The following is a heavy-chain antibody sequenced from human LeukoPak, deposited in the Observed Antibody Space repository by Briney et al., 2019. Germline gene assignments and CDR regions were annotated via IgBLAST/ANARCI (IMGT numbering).Heavy chain of an antibody. CDR2: MHYSGST. D-gene: IGHD2-2*01. J-gene: IGHJ5*02. CDR1: GGSISSYY. V-gene: IGHV4-59*04. CDR3: ARSIYSLGYCSSPGCYGGWFDP. Sequence: SETLSLTCTVSGGSISSYYWSWIRQPPGKGLEWIGTMHYSGSTYYNPSLKSRVTISVDTSKNQFSLKLSSVTAADTAVYYCARSIYSLGYCSSPGCYGGWFDPWGQGTLVTVSS.